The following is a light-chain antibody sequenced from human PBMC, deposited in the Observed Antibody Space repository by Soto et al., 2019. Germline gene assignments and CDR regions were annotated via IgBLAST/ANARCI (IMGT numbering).Light chain of an antibody. J-gene: IGKJ1*01. V-gene: IGKV3-20*01. CDR1: QSVGSSY. CDR3: HQFDSSLT. Sequence: EIVLTQSPGTLSLSPGERATLSCRASQSVGSSYLAWYQQKPGQAPRLLMYATSNRATGIPDRFSGSGSGTDFTLTISRLEPEDFAVYYCHQFDSSLTFGQGTRVEIK. CDR2: ATS.